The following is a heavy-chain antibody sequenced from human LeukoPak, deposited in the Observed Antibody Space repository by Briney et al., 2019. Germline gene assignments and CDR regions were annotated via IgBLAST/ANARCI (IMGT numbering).Heavy chain of an antibody. D-gene: IGHD2-2*01. CDR2: INARGDT. J-gene: IGHJ5*02. V-gene: IGHV4-34*01. CDR3: ARGQVPAGRGYNRFDP. CDR1: GWSFNDYY. Sequence: PSETLSLTCAVYGWSFNDYYWNWIRQPPGKGLEWIGEINARGDTNYNPSLKSRVTISVDSSKNQFSLTLTSMIAADTAIYYCARGQVPAGRGYNRFDPWGQGTLVTVSS.